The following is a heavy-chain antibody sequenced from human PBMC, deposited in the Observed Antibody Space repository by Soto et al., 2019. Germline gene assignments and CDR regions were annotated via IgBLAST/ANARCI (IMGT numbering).Heavy chain of an antibody. Sequence: ASVKASCKASGYTFTSYAMHWVRHAPGQRLEWMGWINAGNGNTKYSQKFQGRVTITRDTSASTAYMELSSLRSEDTAVYYCARLAAGDPNDYWGQGTLVTVSS. CDR2: INAGNGNT. J-gene: IGHJ4*02. CDR1: GYTFTSYA. D-gene: IGHD6-13*01. CDR3: ARLAAGDPNDY. V-gene: IGHV1-3*01.